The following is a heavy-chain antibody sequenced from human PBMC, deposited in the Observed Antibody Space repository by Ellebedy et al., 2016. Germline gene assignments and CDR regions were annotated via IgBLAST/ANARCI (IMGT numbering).Heavy chain of an antibody. Sequence: ASVKVSCKASGYTFTSYAMHWVRQAPGQRLEWMGWINAGNGNTKYSQKFQGRVTITRDTSASTAYMELSSLRSEDTAVYYCARDVQPIMIFGVVPVYYYGMDVWGQGTTVTVSS. V-gene: IGHV1-3*01. CDR3: ARDVQPIMIFGVVPVYYYGMDV. J-gene: IGHJ6*02. CDR2: INAGNGNT. D-gene: IGHD3-3*01. CDR1: GYTFTSYA.